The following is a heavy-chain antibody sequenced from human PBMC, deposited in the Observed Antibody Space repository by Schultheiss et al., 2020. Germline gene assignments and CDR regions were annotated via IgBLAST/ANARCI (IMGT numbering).Heavy chain of an antibody. CDR2: TFYTGNT. V-gene: IGHV4-31*03. CDR3: ARVGYSTARFDF. Sequence: SETLSLTCTVSGGSISSGGSYWSWVRQHPGKGLEWIGYTFYTGNTYYNPSLKSRLSMSVDRSKNQFSLRLNSVTAADTAVYYCARVGYSTARFDFWGQGALVTVSS. CDR1: GGSISSGGSY. D-gene: IGHD4-11*01. J-gene: IGHJ4*02.